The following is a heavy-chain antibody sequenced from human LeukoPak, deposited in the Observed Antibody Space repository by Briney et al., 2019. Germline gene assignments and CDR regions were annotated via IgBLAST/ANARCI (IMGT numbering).Heavy chain of an antibody. CDR2: IYYSGST. J-gene: IGHJ2*01. Sequence: SETLSLTCTVSGGSISSYYCSWIRQPPGKGLEWIGYIYYSGSTNYNPSLKSRVTISVDTSKNQFSLKLSSVTAADTAVYYCARSPMVRGPPYWYFDLWGRGTLVTVSS. D-gene: IGHD3-10*01. CDR1: GGSISSYY. CDR3: ARSPMVRGPPYWYFDL. V-gene: IGHV4-59*01.